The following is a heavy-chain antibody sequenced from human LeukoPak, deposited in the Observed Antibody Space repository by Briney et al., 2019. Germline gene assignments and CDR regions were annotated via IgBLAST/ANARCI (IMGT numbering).Heavy chain of an antibody. J-gene: IGHJ6*03. CDR1: GFTFDDYG. CDR3: ARGYSNYYYYYMDV. V-gene: IGHV3-20*04. Sequence: GGSLRLSCAASGFTFDDYGMSWVRQAPGKGLEWVSGINWNGGSTGYADSVKGRFTISSDNAKNSLYLQMNSLRAEDTALYYCARGYSNYYYYYMDVWGKGTTVTVSS. D-gene: IGHD5-18*01. CDR2: INWNGGST.